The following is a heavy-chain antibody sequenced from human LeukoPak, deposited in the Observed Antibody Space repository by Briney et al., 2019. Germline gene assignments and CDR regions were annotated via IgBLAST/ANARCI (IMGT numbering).Heavy chain of an antibody. CDR3: AKSMVQEVSLLDY. D-gene: IGHD3-10*01. Sequence: PGGSLRLSCAASGFTFSSYAMSWVRQAPGKGLEWVSAISGSGGSTYYADSVKGRFTVSRDNSKNTLYLQMNSLRAEDTAVYYCAKSMVQEVSLLDYWGQGTLVTVSS. CDR1: GFTFSSYA. CDR2: ISGSGGST. J-gene: IGHJ4*02. V-gene: IGHV3-23*01.